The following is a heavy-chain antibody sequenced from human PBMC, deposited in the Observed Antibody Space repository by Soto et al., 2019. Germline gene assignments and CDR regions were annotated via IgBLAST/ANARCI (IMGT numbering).Heavy chain of an antibody. CDR3: AKDFIHASSGCIDS. V-gene: IGHV3-30*02. Sequence: QPGGSLRLSCAASGFNFNNYGMHWVRQAPGKGLEWLAVIWYDGRTKYYGDSVKGRFTISRDNSKNTLDLQMNRLRVEDTAVYYRAKDFIHASSGCIDSWGQGTLVTVSS. CDR1: GFNFNNYG. J-gene: IGHJ4*02. D-gene: IGHD3-22*01. CDR2: IWYDGRTK.